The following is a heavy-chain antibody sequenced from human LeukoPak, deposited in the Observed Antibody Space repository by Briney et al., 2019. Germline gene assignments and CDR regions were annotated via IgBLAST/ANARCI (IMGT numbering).Heavy chain of an antibody. CDR2: IYYSGYT. Sequence: SETQSLTCTVSGGTVSGDSINNYYWSWIRQPPGKGLEWIGYIYYSGYTNYNPSLKSRVTISVDTSKNQFSLQLSSVTPADTAVYFCARDSGSYGSDYWGQGTLVTVSS. CDR1: GGTVSGDSINNYY. D-gene: IGHD1-26*01. J-gene: IGHJ4*02. CDR3: ARDSGSYGSDY. V-gene: IGHV4-61*01.